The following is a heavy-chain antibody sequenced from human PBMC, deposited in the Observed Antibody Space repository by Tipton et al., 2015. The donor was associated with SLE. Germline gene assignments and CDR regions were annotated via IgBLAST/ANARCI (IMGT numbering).Heavy chain of an antibody. D-gene: IGHD6-13*01. V-gene: IGHV1-18*01. CDR3: ARDPHSSSWHEGMDV. J-gene: IGHJ6*02. Sequence: QSGAEVRKPGASVKVSCKASGYTFTSYGISWVRQAPGQGLEWMGWISAYNGNTNYAQKLQGRVTMTTDTSTSTAYMELRSLRSDDKAGYYCARDPHSSSWHEGMDVWGQGTTVTVSS. CDR2: ISAYNGNT. CDR1: GYTFTSYG.